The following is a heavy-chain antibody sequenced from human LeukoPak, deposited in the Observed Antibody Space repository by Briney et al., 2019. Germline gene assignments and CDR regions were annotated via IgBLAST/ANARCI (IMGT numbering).Heavy chain of an antibody. J-gene: IGHJ4*02. CDR3: ARDFPPDDH. Sequence: SQTLSLTCTVSGASIGRGDSISSGDYYWTWIRQPPGKALEWIGYVYYSGRAYYTPSLKSRLTISLASSKNQLSLRLTSVTAADTAVYYCARDFPPDDHWGQGTLVTVSP. V-gene: IGHV4-30-4*01. CDR1: GASIGRGDSISSGDYY. D-gene: IGHD2/OR15-2a*01. CDR2: VYYSGRA.